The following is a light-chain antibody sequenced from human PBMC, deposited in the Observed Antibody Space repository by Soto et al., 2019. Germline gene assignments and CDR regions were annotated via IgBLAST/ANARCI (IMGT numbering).Light chain of an antibody. CDR2: GNS. V-gene: IGLV1-40*01. CDR3: QSYDRSLTCVV. Sequence: QSALTQPPSVSGAPGQRVTISCTGSTSNIGAGHGVHWYQHLPGTAPKLLMYGNSIRPSGVPDRFSGSKSGTSASLAITGLQAEDEADYYCQSYDRSLTCVVFGGGTQLTVL. CDR1: TSNIGAGHG. J-gene: IGLJ2*01.